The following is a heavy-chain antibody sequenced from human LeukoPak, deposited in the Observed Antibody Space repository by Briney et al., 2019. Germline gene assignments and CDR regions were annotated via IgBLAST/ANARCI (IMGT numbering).Heavy chain of an antibody. V-gene: IGHV3-30*18. CDR3: AKDPRVYSTQLGSY. Sequence: PGRSLRLSCAASGFTFSGYGMHWVRQAPGKGLEWVAVISYDGSNKYYADSVKGRFTISRDNSKNTLYLQMNSLRAEDTAVYYCAKDPRVYSTQLGSYWGQGTLVTVSS. CDR2: ISYDGSNK. J-gene: IGHJ4*02. CDR1: GFTFSGYG. D-gene: IGHD2-2*01.